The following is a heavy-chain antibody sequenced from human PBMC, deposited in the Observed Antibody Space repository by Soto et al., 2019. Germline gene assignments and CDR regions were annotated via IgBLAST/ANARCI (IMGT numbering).Heavy chain of an antibody. J-gene: IGHJ4*02. Sequence: EVQLVESGGGLVQPGRSLRLSCAASGFTFDDYAMHWVRQAPGKGLELVSGISWNSGSIGYADSVKGRFTISSDNAKNSLDLQMNSLRAEDTALYYCAKGNYDYIWGSYRPIYFDYWGQGTLVTVSS. CDR3: AKGNYDYIWGSYRPIYFDY. CDR1: GFTFDDYA. D-gene: IGHD3-16*02. CDR2: ISWNSGSI. V-gene: IGHV3-9*01.